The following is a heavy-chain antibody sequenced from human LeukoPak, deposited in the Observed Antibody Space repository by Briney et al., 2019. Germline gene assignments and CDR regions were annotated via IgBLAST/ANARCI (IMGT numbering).Heavy chain of an antibody. J-gene: IGHJ4*02. D-gene: IGHD2-2*01. CDR3: ARIRCTTTSCYVDY. Sequence: SETLSLTCTVSGDPITSYSWNWVRQPAGKGLEWIGRIYTSGGTNYNPSLKSRVTISVDKSKNQFSLKLTSVTAVDTAVYYCARIRCTTTSCYVDYWGQGTLVTVSS. CDR1: GDPITSYS. V-gene: IGHV4-4*07. CDR2: IYTSGGT.